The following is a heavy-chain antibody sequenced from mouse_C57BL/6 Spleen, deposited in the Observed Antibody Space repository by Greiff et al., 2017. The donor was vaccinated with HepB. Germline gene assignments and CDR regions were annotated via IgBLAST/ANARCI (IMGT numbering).Heavy chain of an antibody. Sequence: VKLVESGPELVKPGASVKISCKASGYAFSSSWMNWVKQRPGTGLEWIGRIYPGDGDTNYNGKFKGKATLTADKSSSTAYMQLSSLTSEDSAVYVCARGGYYGTPWFAYWGQGTLVTVSA. D-gene: IGHD1-1*01. J-gene: IGHJ3*01. CDR1: GYAFSSSW. CDR2: IYPGDGDT. CDR3: ARGGYYGTPWFAY. V-gene: IGHV1-82*01.